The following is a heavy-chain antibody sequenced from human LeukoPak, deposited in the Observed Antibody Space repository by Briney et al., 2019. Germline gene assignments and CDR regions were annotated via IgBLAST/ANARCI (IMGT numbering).Heavy chain of an antibody. CDR1: GYTFTSYG. D-gene: IGHD6-6*01. V-gene: IGHV1-8*02. CDR2: MNPNSGNT. J-gene: IGHJ4*02. Sequence: ASVKVSCKASGYTFTSYGINWVRQATGQGLEWMGWMNPNSGNTGYAQKFQGRVTMTRNTSISTAYMELSSLRSEDTAVYYCARSSKYSSSSGDFDYWGQGTLVTASS. CDR3: ARSSKYSSSSGDFDY.